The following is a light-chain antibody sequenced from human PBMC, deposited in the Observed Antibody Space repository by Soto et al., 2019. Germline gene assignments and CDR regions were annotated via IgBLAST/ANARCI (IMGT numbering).Light chain of an antibody. CDR1: QGISSY. CDR2: GVS. CDR3: HQLKSYPLT. Sequence: DIPLTQSPSFLSASVGDRVTITCRASQGISSYLAWYQQKPGKAPKLLIYGVSVLQSGVPSRFSGSGSATEFTLTISSLQPEDFATYYCHQLKSYPLTFGGGTKVEIK. V-gene: IGKV1-9*01. J-gene: IGKJ4*01.